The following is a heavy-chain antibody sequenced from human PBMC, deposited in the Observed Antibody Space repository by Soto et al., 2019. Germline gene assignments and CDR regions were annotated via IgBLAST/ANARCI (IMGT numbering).Heavy chain of an antibody. Sequence: GASVKVSCKASGGTFSSYAISWVRQAPGQGLEWMGGIIPIFGTANYAQKFQGRVTITADESTSTAYMELSSLRSEDTAVYYCARDRSRYYDSSGYPAPYYFDYWGQGTLVTVSS. D-gene: IGHD3-22*01. CDR2: IIPIFGTA. V-gene: IGHV1-69*13. J-gene: IGHJ4*02. CDR1: GGTFSSYA. CDR3: ARDRSRYYDSSGYPAPYYFDY.